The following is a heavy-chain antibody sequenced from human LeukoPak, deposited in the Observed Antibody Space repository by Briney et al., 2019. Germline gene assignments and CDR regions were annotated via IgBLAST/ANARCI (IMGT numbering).Heavy chain of an antibody. V-gene: IGHV3-15*01. Sequence: GGSLRLSCAASGFTFSNAWMSWVRQAPGKGLEWVGRIKSKTDGGTTDYAAPVKGRFTNSRDDSKNTLYLQMNSLKTEDTAVYYCTRRDGYSNPFDYWGQGTLVTVSS. D-gene: IGHD5-24*01. CDR3: TRRDGYSNPFDY. CDR2: IKSKTDGGTT. J-gene: IGHJ4*02. CDR1: GFTFSNAW.